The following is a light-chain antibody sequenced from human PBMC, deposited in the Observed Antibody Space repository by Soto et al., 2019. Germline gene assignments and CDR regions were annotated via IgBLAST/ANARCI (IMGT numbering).Light chain of an antibody. V-gene: IGKV3-11*01. J-gene: IGKJ5*01. CDR1: QSVSSY. Sequence: EIVLTQSPATLSLSPGERATLSCRASQSVSSYLAWYQQKPGQAPRLLIYDASNRATGIPARFSGSGSGTYFPLTISSLEPQDFADYYCQQRSNWPPNTYGQGPRLEI. CDR3: QQRSNWPPNT. CDR2: DAS.